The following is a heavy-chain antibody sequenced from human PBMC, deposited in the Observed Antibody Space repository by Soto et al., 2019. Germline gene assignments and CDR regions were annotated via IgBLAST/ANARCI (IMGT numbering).Heavy chain of an antibody. D-gene: IGHD3-10*01. V-gene: IGHV5-51*01. Sequence: GESLKISCKGSGYSFTRYWIGWGRQMPGKGLEWMGIIYPGDSDTRYSPSFQGQVTISADKSISTAYLQWSSLKASDTAMYYCARLERSYGSGSYGWFDPWGQGTLVTVSS. CDR2: IYPGDSDT. J-gene: IGHJ5*02. CDR1: GYSFTRYW. CDR3: ARLERSYGSGSYGWFDP.